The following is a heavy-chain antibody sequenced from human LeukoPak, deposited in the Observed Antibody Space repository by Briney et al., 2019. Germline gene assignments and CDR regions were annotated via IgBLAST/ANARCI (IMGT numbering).Heavy chain of an antibody. CDR1: GGTFSSYA. D-gene: IGHD2-2*01. CDR3: ARVFGYCSSTSCYRGLQHFDY. V-gene: IGHV1-69*13. CDR2: IIPIFGTA. Sequence: EASVKVSCRASGGTFSSYAISWVRQAPGQGLEWMGGIIPIFGTANYAQKFQGRVTLTADESTSTAYMELSSLRSEDTAVYYCARVFGYCSSTSCYRGLQHFDYWGQGTLVTVSS. J-gene: IGHJ4*02.